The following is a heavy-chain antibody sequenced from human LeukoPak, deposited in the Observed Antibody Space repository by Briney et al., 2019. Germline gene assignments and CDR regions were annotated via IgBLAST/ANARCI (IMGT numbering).Heavy chain of an antibody. J-gene: IGHJ4*02. V-gene: IGHV4-39*01. CDR3: ARLLYDSRGYYYFDY. D-gene: IGHD3-22*01. CDR2: IYYSGST. Sequence: SETLSLTCTVSGGSISSRSHYWGWIRQPPGKGLEWIGSIYYSGSTYDNPSLKSRVTISVDTSKNQFSLKLNSVTAADAAVYYCARLLYDSRGYYYFDYWGQRTLVTVSS. CDR1: GGSISSRSHY.